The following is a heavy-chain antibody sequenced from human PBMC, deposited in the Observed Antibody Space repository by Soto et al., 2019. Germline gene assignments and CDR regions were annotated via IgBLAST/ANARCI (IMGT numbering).Heavy chain of an antibody. CDR1: GGSISSSNW. J-gene: IGHJ4*02. V-gene: IGHV4-4*02. CDR2: IYHSGST. CDR3: ARVGGIAVADTMEEGDY. D-gene: IGHD6-19*01. Sequence: SETLSLTCAVSGGSISSSNWWSWVRQPPGKGLEWIGEIYHSGSTNYNPSLKSRVTISVDKSKNQFSLKLSSVTAADTAVYYCARVGGIAVADTMEEGDYWGQGTLVTVSS.